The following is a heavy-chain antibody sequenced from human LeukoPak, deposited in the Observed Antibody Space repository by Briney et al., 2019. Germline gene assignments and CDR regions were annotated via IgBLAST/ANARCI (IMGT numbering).Heavy chain of an antibody. CDR2: IYHTGST. CDR3: ASGGTAVVMALTYYFDT. V-gene: IGHV4-38-2*01. Sequence: ASETLSLTCAVSGYSISSGYYWGWIRQPPGKGLEWIGSIYHTGSTYYNPSLQRRVTISLDSPKNQFSLKLTSVTAADTAVYYCASGGTAVVMALTYYFDTWGQGTPVTVSS. D-gene: IGHD3-22*01. J-gene: IGHJ4*02. CDR1: GYSISSGYY.